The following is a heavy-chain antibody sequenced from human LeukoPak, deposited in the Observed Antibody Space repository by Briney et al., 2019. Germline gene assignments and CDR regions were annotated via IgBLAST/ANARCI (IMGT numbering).Heavy chain of an antibody. V-gene: IGHV1-2*06. D-gene: IGHD3-16*02. CDR2: IYPNSGDT. CDR3: ARDLGSDRDY. CDR1: GYTFTGYY. Sequence: ASVNVSCKASGYTFTGYYIHWVRQAPGQGLEWMGRIYPNSGDTDYAQKFQGRVTMTRDTSVSTAYMELSRVKSDDTAVYYCARDLGSDRDYWGQGALVTVSS. J-gene: IGHJ4*02.